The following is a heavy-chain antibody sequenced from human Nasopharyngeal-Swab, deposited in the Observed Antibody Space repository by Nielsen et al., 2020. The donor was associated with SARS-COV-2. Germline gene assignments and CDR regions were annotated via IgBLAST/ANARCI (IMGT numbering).Heavy chain of an antibody. Sequence: WIRQPPGKALEWLAHIFSNDKKSYNSSLKTRVNISKDTSKSQVVLTMTNMDPVDTATYYCVRIVDYYGPGSFPFFDFWGQGIPVTVSS. CDR2: IFSNDKK. D-gene: IGHD3-10*01. CDR3: VRIVDYYGPGSFPFFDF. V-gene: IGHV2-26*01. J-gene: IGHJ4*02.